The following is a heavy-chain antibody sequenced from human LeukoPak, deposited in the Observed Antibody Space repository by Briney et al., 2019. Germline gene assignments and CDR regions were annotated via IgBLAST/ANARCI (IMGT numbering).Heavy chain of an antibody. CDR3: ARTPLIIVATITWYFDY. CDR1: GGTFSSYA. J-gene: IGHJ4*02. D-gene: IGHD5-12*01. V-gene: IGHV1-69*13. Sequence: GASVKVSCKASGGTFSSYAISWVRQAPGRGLEWMGGIIPIFGTANYAQKFQGRVTITADESTSTAYMELSSLRSEDTAVYYCARTPLIIVATITWYFDYWGQGTLVTVSS. CDR2: IIPIFGTA.